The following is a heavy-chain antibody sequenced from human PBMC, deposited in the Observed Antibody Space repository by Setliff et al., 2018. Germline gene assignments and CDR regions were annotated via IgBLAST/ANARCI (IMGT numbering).Heavy chain of an antibody. CDR2: ISPANGNT. J-gene: IGHJ6*03. CDR3: VREGVDSRSSTDYRYYMDV. D-gene: IGHD3-22*01. Sequence: ASVKVSCKASGYNFISYGISWVRQAPGQGLEWMGWISPANGNTNYIQRFQDRVTMTTDTSTSTAYMELRSLRSDDTAVYYCVREGVDSRSSTDYRYYMDVWGKGTTVTVSS. CDR1: GYNFISYG. V-gene: IGHV1-18*01.